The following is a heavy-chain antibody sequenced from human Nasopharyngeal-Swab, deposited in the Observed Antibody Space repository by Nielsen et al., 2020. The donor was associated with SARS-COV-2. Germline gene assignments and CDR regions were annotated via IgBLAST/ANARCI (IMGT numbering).Heavy chain of an antibody. J-gene: IGHJ4*02. Sequence: SETLSLTCTVSGGSVSSGSYYWSWIRQPPGKGLEWIGYIYYSGSTYYNPSLKSRVTISVDTSKNQFSLKLSSVTAADTAVYYCARDSSGFDYWGQGTLVTVSS. CDR1: GGSVSSGSYY. V-gene: IGHV4-31*03. CDR3: ARDSSGFDY. CDR2: IYYSGST. D-gene: IGHD3-22*01.